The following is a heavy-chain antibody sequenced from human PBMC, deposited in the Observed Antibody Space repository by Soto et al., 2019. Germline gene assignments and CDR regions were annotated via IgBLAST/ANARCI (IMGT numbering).Heavy chain of an antibody. V-gene: IGHV4-30-2*01. Sequence: QLQLQESGSGLVKPSQTLSLTCTVSGGSINSGDYSWTWIRQPPGKGLEWIGYIYHTGTTYYNMSLQIRATISVDRSKNQFSLKLSSVTAADTAVYYCARGINYYDSSGDSWFDPWGQGTLVTVSS. D-gene: IGHD3-22*01. CDR1: GGSINSGDYS. CDR2: IYHTGTT. J-gene: IGHJ5*02. CDR3: ARGINYYDSSGDSWFDP.